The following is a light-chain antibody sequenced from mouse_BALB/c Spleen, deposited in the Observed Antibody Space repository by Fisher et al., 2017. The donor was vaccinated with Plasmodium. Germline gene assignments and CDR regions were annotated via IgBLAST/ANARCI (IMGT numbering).Light chain of an antibody. CDR3: WQGTHLQFT. V-gene: IGKV1-135*01. CDR1: QSLLDSDGKTY. CDR2: LVS. Sequence: DIVITQSTLTLSVTIGQPASISCKSSQSLLDSDGKTYLNWLLQRPGKSPKRLIFLVSKLDSGVPDRFTGSGSGTDFTLKISRVEAEDLGVYYCWQGTHLQFTFGSGTKL. J-gene: IGKJ4*01.